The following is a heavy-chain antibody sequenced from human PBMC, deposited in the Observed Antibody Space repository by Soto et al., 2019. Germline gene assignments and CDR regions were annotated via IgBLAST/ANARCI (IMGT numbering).Heavy chain of an antibody. D-gene: IGHD3-22*01. CDR1: GFIFSDYC. Sequence: XESLSLSCAASGFIFSDYCVSWVRQAPGKGLEWVANIKQDGNKKYYVDSVKGRFTVSRDNAKNSLYLQMNSLRAEDTAVYYCARDKTYYYDSSAYSDYWGQGTLVTVSS. CDR3: ARDKTYYYDSSAYSDY. CDR2: IKQDGNKK. J-gene: IGHJ4*02. V-gene: IGHV3-7*03.